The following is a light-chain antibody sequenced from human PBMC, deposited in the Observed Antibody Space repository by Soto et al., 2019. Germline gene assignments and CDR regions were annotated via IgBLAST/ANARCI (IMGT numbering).Light chain of an antibody. V-gene: IGLV2-14*01. CDR2: EVT. CDR1: SNDVGGYNF. Sequence: QSALTQPASVSGSPGQSITISCTGSSNDVGGYNFVSWYQQHPGKAPKLLIYEVTNRPSGISDRFCGSRSGNTASLTISGLQPEDEADYYCGSYISTDSLIFGGGTKLTVL. J-gene: IGLJ2*01. CDR3: GSYISTDSLI.